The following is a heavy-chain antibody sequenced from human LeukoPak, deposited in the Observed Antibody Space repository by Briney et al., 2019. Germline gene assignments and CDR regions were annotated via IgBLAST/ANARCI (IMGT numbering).Heavy chain of an antibody. D-gene: IGHD3-10*01. J-gene: IGHJ3*02. CDR3: ARDFGLDAFDI. CDR1: GFTFSSYS. CDR2: ISSSSSYI. V-gene: IGHV3-21*01. Sequence: GGSLRLSCAASGFTFSSYSMNWVRQAPGKGLEWVSSISSSSSYIYYADSVKGRLTISRDNAKNSLYLQMNSLRAEDTAVYYCARDFGLDAFDIWGQGIMVTVSS.